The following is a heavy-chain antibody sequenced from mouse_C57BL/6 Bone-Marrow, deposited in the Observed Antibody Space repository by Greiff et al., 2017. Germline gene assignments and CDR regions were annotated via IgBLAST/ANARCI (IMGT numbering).Heavy chain of an antibody. V-gene: IGHV5-6*02. CDR2: ISSGGSYT. Sequence: EVKLVESGGDLVKPGGSLKLSCAASGFTFSSYGLSWVRQTPDKRLEWVATISSGGSYTYYPDSVKGRFTISSDNAKNTLYRQMSSLKSEDTAMYYCARRGTGRGFAYWGQGTLVTVSA. D-gene: IGHD4-1*01. J-gene: IGHJ3*01. CDR3: ARRGTGRGFAY. CDR1: GFTFSSYG.